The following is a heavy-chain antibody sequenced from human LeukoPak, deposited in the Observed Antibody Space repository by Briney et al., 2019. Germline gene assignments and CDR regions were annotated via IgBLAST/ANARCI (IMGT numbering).Heavy chain of an antibody. J-gene: IGHJ4*02. D-gene: IGHD4-23*01. CDR3: ARDSVYGGTGGYYFDY. CDR1: GFTFSSYA. Sequence: GGSLRLSCAASGFTFSSYAMHWVRQAPGKGLEWVAVISYDGSNKYYADSVKGRFTISRDNSKNTLYLQMNSLRAEDTAVYYCARDSVYGGTGGYYFDYWGQGTLVTVSS. V-gene: IGHV3-30-3*01. CDR2: ISYDGSNK.